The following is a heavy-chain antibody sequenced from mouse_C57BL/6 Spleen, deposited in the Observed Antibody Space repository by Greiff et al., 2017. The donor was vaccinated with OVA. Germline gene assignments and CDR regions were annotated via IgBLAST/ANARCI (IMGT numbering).Heavy chain of an antibody. Sequence: QQSCKASGYTFTSYWMHWVKQRPGRGLEWIGRIDPNSGGTKYNEKFKSKATLTVDKPSSTAYMQLSSLTSEDSAVYYCARLIYYYGSSYVGNAMDYWGQGTSVTVSS. D-gene: IGHD1-1*01. V-gene: IGHV1-72*01. J-gene: IGHJ4*01. CDR3: ARLIYYYGSSYVGNAMDY. CDR2: IDPNSGGT. CDR1: GYTFTSYW.